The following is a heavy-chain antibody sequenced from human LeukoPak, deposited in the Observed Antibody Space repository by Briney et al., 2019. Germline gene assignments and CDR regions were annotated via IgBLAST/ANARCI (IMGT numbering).Heavy chain of an antibody. D-gene: IGHD3-10*01. CDR2: INPSDHNT. CDR3: ARTWATTYYYGSGTYFDF. J-gene: IGHJ4*02. Sequence: ASVKVSCKASGYTFTSYYMHWVRQAPGQGLEWMGIINPSDHNTTYAQKFQGRATMTRDTSTGTVYMELSSLRSEDTALYYCARTWATTYYYGSGTYFDFWGQGTLVTVSS. CDR1: GYTFTSYY. V-gene: IGHV1-46*01.